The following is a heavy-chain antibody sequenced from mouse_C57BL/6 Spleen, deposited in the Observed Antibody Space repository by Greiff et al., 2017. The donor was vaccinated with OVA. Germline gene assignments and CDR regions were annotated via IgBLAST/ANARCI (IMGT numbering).Heavy chain of an antibody. Sequence: VQLQQSGAELVRPGASVKLSCTASGFNIKDYYMHWVKQRPEQGLEWIGRIDPEDGDTEYATKFQGKATMTADTSSNTAYLQLSSLTSEDTAVYYCTNDSYDFAYWGQGTLVTVSA. D-gene: IGHD2-12*01. J-gene: IGHJ3*01. CDR2: IDPEDGDT. V-gene: IGHV14-1*01. CDR1: GFNIKDYY. CDR3: TNDSYDFAY.